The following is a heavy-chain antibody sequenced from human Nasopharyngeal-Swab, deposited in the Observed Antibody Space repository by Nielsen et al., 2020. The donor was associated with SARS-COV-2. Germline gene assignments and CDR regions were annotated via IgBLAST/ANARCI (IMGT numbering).Heavy chain of an antibody. D-gene: IGHD4-17*01. Sequence: GESLKISCAASGITFSASAMNWVRQAPGKGLQWIAHISIGGRATAYADSEKGRFTISRDDAKNSLFLQMNRLRDEDTALYYCTRGRDYALDYWGQGALVAVS. J-gene: IGHJ4*02. CDR3: TRGRDYALDY. CDR2: ISIGGRAT. V-gene: IGHV3-48*02. CDR1: GITFSASA.